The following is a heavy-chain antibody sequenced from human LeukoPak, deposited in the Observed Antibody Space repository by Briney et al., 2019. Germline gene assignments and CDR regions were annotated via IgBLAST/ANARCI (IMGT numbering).Heavy chain of an antibody. CDR1: GYTFTSYD. Sequence: ASVKVSCKASGYTFTSYDINWVRQATGQGLEWMGWMNPNSGNTGYAQKFQGRVTMTRSTSISTAYMELSSLRSEDTAVYYCARGLFLPGIYYGSGSSMYGMDVWGQGTTVTVSS. CDR3: ARGLFLPGIYYGSGSSMYGMDV. V-gene: IGHV1-8*01. D-gene: IGHD3-10*01. CDR2: MNPNSGNT. J-gene: IGHJ6*02.